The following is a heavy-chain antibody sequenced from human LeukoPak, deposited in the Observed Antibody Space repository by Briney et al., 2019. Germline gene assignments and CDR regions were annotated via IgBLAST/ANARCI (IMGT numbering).Heavy chain of an antibody. CDR2: ISYDGSNT. J-gene: IGHJ4*02. Sequence: GGSLRLSCAASGYTFSSYGKHWFRQAPGKGLEWVAVISYDGSNTEYAYSVKGRFTISRDNCKNTVFVQMNSLRVEDTAVYYCEKSAYSSPYFDYWGEGTLVTVSS. V-gene: IGHV3-30*18. D-gene: IGHD6-13*01. CDR1: GYTFSSYG. CDR3: EKSAYSSPYFDY.